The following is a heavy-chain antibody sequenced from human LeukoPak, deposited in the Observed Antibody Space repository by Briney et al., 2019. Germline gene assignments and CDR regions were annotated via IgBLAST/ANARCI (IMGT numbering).Heavy chain of an antibody. V-gene: IGHV4-34*01. CDR2: INHSGST. D-gene: IGHD1-7*01. CDR3: ARGDPTGPIDY. Sequence: PSETLSLTCAVYGGSFSGYCWSWIRQPPGKGLEWIGEINHSGSTNYNPSLKSRATISVDTSKNQFSLKLSSVTAADTAVYYCARGDPTGPIDYWGQGTLVTVSS. J-gene: IGHJ4*02. CDR1: GGSFSGYC.